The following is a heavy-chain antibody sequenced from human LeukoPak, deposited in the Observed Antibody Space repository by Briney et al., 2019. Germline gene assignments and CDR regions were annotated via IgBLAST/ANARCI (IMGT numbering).Heavy chain of an antibody. CDR3: AASGMTTVTFFDY. CDR2: IYYSGST. J-gene: IGHJ4*02. Sequence: SETLSLTCTVPGGSISSSSYYWGWIRQPPGKGLEWIGSIYYSGSTYYNPSLKSRVTISVDTSKNQFSLKLSSVTAADTAVYYCAASGMTTVTFFDYWGQGTLVTVSS. V-gene: IGHV4-39*01. D-gene: IGHD4-17*01. CDR1: GGSISSSSYY.